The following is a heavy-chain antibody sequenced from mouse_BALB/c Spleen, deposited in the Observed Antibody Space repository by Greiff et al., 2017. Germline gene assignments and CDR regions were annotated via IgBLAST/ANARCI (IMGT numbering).Heavy chain of an antibody. V-gene: IGHV3-6*02. CDR3: ARGPRSMINYDMDY. Sequence: EVKLQESGPGLVKPSQSLSLTCSVTGYSITSGYFWNWIRQFPGNKLEWMGYISYDGSNNYNPSLKNRISITRDTTKNQFFLKLNSVTTEDTATYYCARGPRSMINYDMDYWGQGTSVTVSS. CDR1: GYSITSGYF. J-gene: IGHJ4*01. CDR2: ISYDGSN. D-gene: IGHD2-4*01.